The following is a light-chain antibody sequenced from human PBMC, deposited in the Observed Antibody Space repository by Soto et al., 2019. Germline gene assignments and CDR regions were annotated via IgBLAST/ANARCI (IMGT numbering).Light chain of an antibody. J-gene: IGKJ3*01. CDR1: QGISNY. Sequence: DIQMTQSPSSLSASVGDRVTITCRASQGISNYIAWYQQKPGKAPKLLIYAASTLQSGVTSRFSGSGSGTDFTLTINSLQPEDVATYSCQKYSSVTLFGPGTKVDIK. CDR3: QKYSSVTL. V-gene: IGKV1-27*01. CDR2: AAS.